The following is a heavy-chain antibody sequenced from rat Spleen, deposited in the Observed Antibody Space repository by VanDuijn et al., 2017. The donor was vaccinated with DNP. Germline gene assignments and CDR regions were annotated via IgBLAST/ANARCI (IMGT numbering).Heavy chain of an antibody. V-gene: IGHV5-7*01. J-gene: IGHJ3*01. CDR3: ATHSGWFAY. D-gene: IGHD1-1*01. Sequence: EVQLVESGGGLVQPGRSLKVSCAASGFTFSDYNMAWVRQAPKKGLEWVATISYDGSSTYYRDSVKGRFTISRDNAKSTLYLQMDSLRSEDTATYYCATHSGWFAYWGQGSPVTVSS. CDR2: ISYDGSST. CDR1: GFTFSDYN.